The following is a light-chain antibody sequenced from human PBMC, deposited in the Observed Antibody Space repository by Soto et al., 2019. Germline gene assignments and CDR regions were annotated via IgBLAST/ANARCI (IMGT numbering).Light chain of an antibody. J-gene: IGKJ1*01. CDR2: DAS. CDR1: QSVSSSS. CDR3: QQYGGSPRT. Sequence: EIVLTQSPGTLSLSPGERATRSCRASQSVSSSSLAWYQQKRGQAPRLLIHDASSRATGIPDRFSGSGSGTDFTLTITRLEPEDFAVYYCQQYGGSPRTFGQGTKVEVK. V-gene: IGKV3-20*01.